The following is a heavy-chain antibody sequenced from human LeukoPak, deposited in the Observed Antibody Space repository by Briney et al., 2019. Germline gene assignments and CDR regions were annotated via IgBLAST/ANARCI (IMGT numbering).Heavy chain of an antibody. CDR2: IYYSGST. D-gene: IGHD3-3*01. Sequence: PSETLSLTCTVSGDSISSYYWSWIRQPPGKGLEWIGYIYYSGSTNYNPSLKSRVTISVDTSKNQFSLKLSSVTAADTAVYYCASYDFWSGYWYYWGQGTLVTVSS. CDR1: GDSISSYY. V-gene: IGHV4-59*08. J-gene: IGHJ4*02. CDR3: ASYDFWSGYWYY.